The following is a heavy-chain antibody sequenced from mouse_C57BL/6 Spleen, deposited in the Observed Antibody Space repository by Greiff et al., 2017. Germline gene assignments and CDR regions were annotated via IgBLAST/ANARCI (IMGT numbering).Heavy chain of an antibody. CDR3: ARGDDCLRYFAV. CDR1: GYSFTGYG. Sequence: VNVVEPGPGLVQPSPSLSISCKVSGYSFTGYGVHWVRQSPGKGLEWLGGIWRGGSRDENAAFISRLSISKDNTTGQVFYKMNSLQAAETAIYYCARGDDCLRYFAVWGTGTLVTVSA. V-gene: IGHV2-2*01. J-gene: IGHJ1*03. D-gene: IGHD2-4*01. CDR2: IWRGGSR.